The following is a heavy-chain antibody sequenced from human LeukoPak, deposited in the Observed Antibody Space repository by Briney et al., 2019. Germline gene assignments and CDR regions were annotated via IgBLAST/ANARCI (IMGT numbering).Heavy chain of an antibody. Sequence: ASVKVSCKASGYTFTGYYMHWVRQAPGQGLEWMGWINPNSGGTNYAQKFQGRLTLTSDTSIGTAYMELRRLQSDDTAVYYCGKGNRDYYYLDSWGQGSLVTVSS. V-gene: IGHV1-2*02. J-gene: IGHJ4*02. D-gene: IGHD3-10*01. CDR1: GYTFTGYY. CDR2: INPNSGGT. CDR3: GKGNRDYYYLDS.